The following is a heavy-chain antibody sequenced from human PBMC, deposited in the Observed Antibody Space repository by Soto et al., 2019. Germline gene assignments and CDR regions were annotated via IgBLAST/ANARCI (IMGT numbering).Heavy chain of an antibody. CDR3: ARGRGYDFVY. J-gene: IGHJ4*02. CDR1: GGSISSGGYY. CDR2: IYYSGST. V-gene: IGHV4-31*03. Sequence: SETLSLTCTVSGGSISSGGYYWSWIRQHPGKGLEWIGYIYYSGSTYYNPSLKSRVTISVDTSKDQFSLKLSSVTAADTAVYYCARGRGYDFVYWGQGTLVTVSS. D-gene: IGHD5-12*01.